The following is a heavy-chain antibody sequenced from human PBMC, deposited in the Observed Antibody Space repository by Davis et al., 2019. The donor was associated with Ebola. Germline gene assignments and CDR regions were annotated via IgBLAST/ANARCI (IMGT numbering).Heavy chain of an antibody. CDR2: IYPGDSDT. J-gene: IGHJ2*01. CDR3: ARHEGPGYSYGYWYFDL. Sequence: KVSCKGSGYSFTSYWIGWVRQMPGKGLEWMGIIYPGDSDTRYSPSFEGQVTISVDRSISTAYLQWSSLKASDTAMYYCARHEGPGYSYGYWYFDLWGRGTLVTVSS. V-gene: IGHV5-51*01. CDR1: GYSFTSYW. D-gene: IGHD5-18*01.